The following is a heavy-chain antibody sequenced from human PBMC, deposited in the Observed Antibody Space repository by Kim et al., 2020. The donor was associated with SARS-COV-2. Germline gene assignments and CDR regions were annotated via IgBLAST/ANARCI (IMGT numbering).Heavy chain of an antibody. J-gene: IGHJ4*02. D-gene: IGHD3-10*01. CDR3: ARDGGRGVINYFDY. CDR1: GGSFSGYY. CDR2: INHSGST. Sequence: SETLSLTCAVYGGSFSGYYWSWIRQPPGKGLEWIGEINHSGSTNYNPSLKSRVTISVDTSKNQFSLKLSSVTAADTAVYYCARDGGRGVINYFDYWGQGTLVTVSS. V-gene: IGHV4-34*01.